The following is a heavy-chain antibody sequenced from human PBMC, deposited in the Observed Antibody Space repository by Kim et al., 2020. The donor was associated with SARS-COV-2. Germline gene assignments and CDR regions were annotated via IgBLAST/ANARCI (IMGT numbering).Heavy chain of an antibody. D-gene: IGHD2-15*01. V-gene: IGHV4-34*01. CDR1: GGSFSGYY. CDR3: ARVVVVVVAATQRFSWFDP. Sequence: SETLSLTCAVYGGSFSGYYWSWIRQPPGKGLEWIGEINHSGSTNYNPSLKSRVTISVDTSKNQFSLKLSSVTAADTAVYYCARVVVVVVAATQRFSWFDPWGQGTLVTVSS. J-gene: IGHJ5*02. CDR2: INHSGST.